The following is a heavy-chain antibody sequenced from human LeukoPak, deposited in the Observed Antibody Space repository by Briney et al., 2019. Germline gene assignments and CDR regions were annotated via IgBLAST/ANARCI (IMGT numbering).Heavy chain of an antibody. Sequence: PSETLSLTCTVSGDSISSSSYYWGWIRQPPGKELEWIGSIYYSGSTYYNPSLNSRVTISVDTSKNQFSLKLSSVTAADTAVYYCARDYLGGNPVAFDIWGQGTMVTVSS. CDR3: ARDYLGGNPVAFDI. V-gene: IGHV4-39*07. D-gene: IGHD4-23*01. J-gene: IGHJ3*02. CDR1: GDSISSSSYY. CDR2: IYYSGST.